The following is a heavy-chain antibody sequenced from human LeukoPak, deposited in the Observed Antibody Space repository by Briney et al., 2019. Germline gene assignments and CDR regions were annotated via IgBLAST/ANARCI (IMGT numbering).Heavy chain of an antibody. CDR1: GGSISSSIYY. D-gene: IGHD5-18*01. CDR3: ARNHTHEGYGYYFDY. Sequence: PSETLSLTCTVSGGSISSSIYYWGWIRQPPGKGLEWIGSIYYSGSTHYNPSLKSRVIISVDTSKNQLSLKLSSVTAADTAVYYCARNHTHEGYGYYFDYWGQGTLITVSS. J-gene: IGHJ4*02. CDR2: IYYSGST. V-gene: IGHV4-39*01.